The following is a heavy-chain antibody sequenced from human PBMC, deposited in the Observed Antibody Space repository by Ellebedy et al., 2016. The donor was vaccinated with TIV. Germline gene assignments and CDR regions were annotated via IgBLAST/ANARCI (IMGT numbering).Heavy chain of an antibody. J-gene: IGHJ4*02. CDR3: ARLNSSGWYGY. D-gene: IGHD6-19*01. CDR2: IYYSGST. CDR1: GGSISSSSYY. V-gene: IGHV4-39*01. Sequence: MPSETLSLTCTVSGGSISSSSYYRGWIRQPPGKGLEWIGSIYYSGSTYYNPSLKSRVTISVDTSKNQFSLKLSSVTAADTAVYYCARLNSSGWYGYWGQGTLVTVSS.